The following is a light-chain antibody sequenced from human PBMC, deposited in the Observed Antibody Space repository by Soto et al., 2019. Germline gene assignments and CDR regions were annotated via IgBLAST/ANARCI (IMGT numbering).Light chain of an antibody. CDR3: SSYTTSSTVV. Sequence: QSALTQPASVSGSPGQSITISCTGSSSDVGGYNYVSWYQQHHPGKAPKLMIYGVSNRPSGVSNRFSGAKSGNTASLTISGHQAEEEADYYCSSYTTSSTVVFGGGTKVTVL. V-gene: IGLV2-14*03. CDR2: GVS. J-gene: IGLJ2*01. CDR1: SSDVGGYNY.